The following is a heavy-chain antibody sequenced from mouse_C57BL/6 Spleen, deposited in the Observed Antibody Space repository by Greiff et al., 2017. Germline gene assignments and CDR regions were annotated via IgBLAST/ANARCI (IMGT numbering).Heavy chain of an antibody. D-gene: IGHD2-4*01. CDR1: GYTFTDYE. J-gene: IGHJ3*01. Sequence: LVESGAELVRPGASVTLSCKASGYTFTDYEMHWVKQTPVHGLEWIGAIDPETGGTAYNQKFKGKAILTADKSSSTAYMELRSLTSEDSAVYYCTRSYDYFTWFAYWGQGTLVTVSA. CDR2: IDPETGGT. CDR3: TRSYDYFTWFAY. V-gene: IGHV1-15*01.